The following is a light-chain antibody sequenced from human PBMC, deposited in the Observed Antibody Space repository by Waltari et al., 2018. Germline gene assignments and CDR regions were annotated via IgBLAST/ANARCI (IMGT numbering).Light chain of an antibody. Sequence: SYELTQTPPVSVSPGQTARITCSGHELPRKYAYWFQQQSGQAPRLVIYEDTKRPTGIPERFSGSSSGTVATLTITGAQVDDEADYYCYSSDSTGLRVFGGGTTVVVL. CDR2: EDT. CDR3: YSSDSTGLRV. CDR1: ELPRKY. J-gene: IGLJ1*01. V-gene: IGLV3-10*01.